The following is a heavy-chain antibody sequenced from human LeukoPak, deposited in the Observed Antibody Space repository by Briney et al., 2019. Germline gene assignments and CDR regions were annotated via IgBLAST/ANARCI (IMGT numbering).Heavy chain of an antibody. CDR3: ARVGGYDSSGYPERLDY. Sequence: GGSLRLSCAASGFTFSSYSMNWVRQAPGKGLEWVSGINWNGGSTGYADSVKGRFTISRDNAKNSLYLQMNSLRAEDTALYYCARVGGYDSSGYPERLDYWGQGTLVTVSS. D-gene: IGHD3-22*01. J-gene: IGHJ4*02. CDR1: GFTFSSYS. V-gene: IGHV3-20*04. CDR2: INWNGGST.